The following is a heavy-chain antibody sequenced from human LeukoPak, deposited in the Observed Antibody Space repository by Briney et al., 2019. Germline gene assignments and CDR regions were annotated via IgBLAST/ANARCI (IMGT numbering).Heavy chain of an antibody. Sequence: SETLSLTCTVSGGSISSDYWNWIRQPPGKGLEWIGYIYCSGSTRYNPSLKSRISISVDRSKSHFSLRLKSVTAADTAVYYCARGLDDYYYGMDVWGQGTMVSVSS. CDR3: ARGLDDYYYGMDV. CDR1: GGSISSDY. J-gene: IGHJ6*02. V-gene: IGHV4-59*01. CDR2: IYCSGST.